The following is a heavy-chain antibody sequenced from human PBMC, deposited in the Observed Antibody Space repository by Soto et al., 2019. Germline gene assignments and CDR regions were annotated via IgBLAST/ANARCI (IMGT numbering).Heavy chain of an antibody. CDR1: GFSLSTSGVG. CDR3: AHRGDCISTSCYEATFDY. CDR2: IYWDDDK. V-gene: IGHV2-5*02. J-gene: IGHJ4*02. Sequence: QITLKESGPTLVKPTQTLTLTCTFSGFSLSTSGVGVGWIRQPPGKALEWLALIYWDDDKRYSPSLKSRLTITEDTSKNQVVLTMTNMDPVDTATYYCAHRGDCISTSCYEATFDYWGQGTLVTVFS. D-gene: IGHD2-2*01.